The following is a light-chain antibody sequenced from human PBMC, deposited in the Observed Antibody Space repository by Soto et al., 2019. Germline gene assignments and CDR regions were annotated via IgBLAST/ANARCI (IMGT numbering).Light chain of an antibody. CDR1: QEISNY. CDR2: DAS. J-gene: IGKJ1*01. CDR3: QQYHHLPRT. Sequence: DIQMIQSPSSLSASVGDRVTITCQASQEISNYLNWYQQKPGKAPKLLIYDASNLERGVPSRFSGRGSRTDFTFTISSLQPEDFATYYCQQYHHLPRTFGRGTKVEIK. V-gene: IGKV1-33*01.